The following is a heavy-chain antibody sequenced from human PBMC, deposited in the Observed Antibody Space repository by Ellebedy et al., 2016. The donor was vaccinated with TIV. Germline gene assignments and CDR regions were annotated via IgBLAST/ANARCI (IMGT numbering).Heavy chain of an antibody. CDR3: ARGKKWLANY. D-gene: IGHD6-19*01. J-gene: IGHJ4*02. V-gene: IGHV3-30*19. CDR1: GFTFSSYG. Sequence: GESLKISXAASGFTFSSYGMHWVRQAPGKGLEWVAVISYDGSNKYYADSVKGRFTISRDNSKNTLYLQMNSLRAEDTAVYYCARGKKWLANYWGQGTLVTVSS. CDR2: ISYDGSNK.